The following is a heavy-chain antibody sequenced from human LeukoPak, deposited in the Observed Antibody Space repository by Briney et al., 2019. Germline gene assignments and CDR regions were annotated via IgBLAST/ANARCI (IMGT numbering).Heavy chain of an antibody. J-gene: IGHJ3*02. D-gene: IGHD1-26*01. CDR2: IYYSGST. Sequence: SETLSLTCTVSGGSISSYYWSWIRQPPGKGLEWIGYIYYSGSTNYNPSLKSRVTISVDTSKNQFSLKLSSVTAADTAVYYCARHLGLEELADAFDIWGQGTMVTVSS. V-gene: IGHV4-59*08. CDR3: ARHLGLEELADAFDI. CDR1: GGSISSYY.